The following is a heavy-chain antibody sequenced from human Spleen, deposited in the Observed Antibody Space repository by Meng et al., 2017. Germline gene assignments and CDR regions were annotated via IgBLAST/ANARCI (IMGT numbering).Heavy chain of an antibody. D-gene: IGHD3-9*01. CDR2: IYYSGST. CDR1: DDSISSSHFY. CDR3: ARAVLTGYYLYYFDY. J-gene: IGHJ4*02. V-gene: IGHV4-39*07. Sequence: ESLKISCTVSDDSISSSHFYWGWIRQPPGKGLEWIGTIYYSGSTYYNPSLKSRVTISVDTSKNQFSLKLSSVTAADTAVYYCARAVLTGYYLYYFDYWGQGTLVTVSS.